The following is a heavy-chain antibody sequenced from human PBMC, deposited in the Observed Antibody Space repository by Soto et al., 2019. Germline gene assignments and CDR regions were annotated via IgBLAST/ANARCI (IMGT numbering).Heavy chain of an antibody. CDR3: ARGVRIQLWSTYYFDY. CDR2: ISSSGSTI. V-gene: IGHV3-48*03. Sequence: QPGGSLRLSCAASGFTFSSYEMNWVRQAPGKGLEWVSYISSSGSTIYYADSVKGRFTISRDDAKNSLYLQMNSLRAEDTAVYYCARGVRIQLWSTYYFDYWGQGTLVTVSS. D-gene: IGHD5-18*01. CDR1: GFTFSSYE. J-gene: IGHJ4*02.